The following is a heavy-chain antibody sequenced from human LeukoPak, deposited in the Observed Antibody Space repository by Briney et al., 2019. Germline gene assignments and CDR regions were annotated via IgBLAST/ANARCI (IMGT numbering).Heavy chain of an antibody. CDR2: INPNSGGT. V-gene: IGHV1-2*02. J-gene: IGHJ4*02. CDR1: GYTFTGYY. D-gene: IGHD3-10*01. Sequence: GASVKVSCKASGYTFTGYYMHWVRQAPGQGLEWMGWINPNSGGTNYAQKFQGRVTMTRDTSTSTVYMELSSLRSEDTAVYYCARVLGYEGSDTIAFDYWGQGTLVTVSS. CDR3: ARVLGYEGSDTIAFDY.